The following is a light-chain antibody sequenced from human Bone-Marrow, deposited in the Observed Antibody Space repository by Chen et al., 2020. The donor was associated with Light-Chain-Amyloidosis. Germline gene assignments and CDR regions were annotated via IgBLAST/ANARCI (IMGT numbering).Light chain of an antibody. J-gene: IGLJ3*02. Sequence: QSALTQPASVSGSPGQSITISCPGTNSDVGGYNYVSLYQQHPGKAPKLLIYEVYIRPSGVSNRFSCAKSGNTASLTISGLQTEDEADYYCSSFTSSLTWVFGGVTKVTVL. V-gene: IGLV2-14*01. CDR2: EVY. CDR3: SSFTSSLTWV. CDR1: NSDVGGYNY.